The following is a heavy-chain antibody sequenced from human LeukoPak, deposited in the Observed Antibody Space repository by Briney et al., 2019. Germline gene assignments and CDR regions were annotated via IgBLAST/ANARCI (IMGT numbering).Heavy chain of an antibody. CDR2: IYYSGST. V-gene: IGHV4-39*01. CDR3: ARTRYYYNSRSYGAPYYFDY. D-gene: IGHD3-10*01. Sequence: NPSETLSLTCAVSGGSISRNSYYWGWIRQPPGKGLEWIGSIYYSGSTYYNPSLKSRVTISVDTSKNQFSLKLSSVTAADTAVYYCARTRYYYNSRSYGAPYYFDYWGQGTLVTVSS. J-gene: IGHJ4*02. CDR1: GGSISRNSYY.